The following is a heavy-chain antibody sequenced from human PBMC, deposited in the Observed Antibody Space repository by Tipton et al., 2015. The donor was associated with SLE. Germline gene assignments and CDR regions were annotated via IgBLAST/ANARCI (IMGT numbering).Heavy chain of an antibody. Sequence: TLSLTCAVSGVPMIGDDWWSWLRQPPGKALEWIGEIHHSGSTNYNPSLKSRVTFSVDTSMSQYSLKLTSLTAADTAIYYCARDVSDGTGLDAFHDWAECTMVTVAS. J-gene: IGHJ3*01. V-gene: IGHV4-4*02. CDR2: IHHSGST. CDR3: ARDVSDGTGLDAFHD. D-gene: IGHD7-27*01. CDR1: GVPMIGDDW.